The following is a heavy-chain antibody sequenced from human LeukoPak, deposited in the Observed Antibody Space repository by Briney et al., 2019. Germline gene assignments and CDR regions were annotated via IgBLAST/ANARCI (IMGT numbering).Heavy chain of an antibody. Sequence: SQTLSLTCTVSGGSINSGDYYWGWIRQPPGKGLEWIGSIYYSGSTYYNPSLKSRVTISVDTSKNQFSLKLSSVTAADTAVYYCARSGSYRSWGAHFDLWGRGTLVTVSS. CDR2: IYYSGST. D-gene: IGHD1-26*01. CDR3: ARSGSYRSWGAHFDL. J-gene: IGHJ2*01. V-gene: IGHV4-39*07. CDR1: GGSINSGDYY.